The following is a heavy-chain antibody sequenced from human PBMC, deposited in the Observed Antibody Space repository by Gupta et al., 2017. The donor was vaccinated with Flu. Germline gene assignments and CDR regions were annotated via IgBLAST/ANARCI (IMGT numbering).Heavy chain of an antibody. CDR1: GGSISSYY. V-gene: IGHV4-59*08. D-gene: IGHD1-1*01. Sequence: QVQLQESGPGLVKPSETLSLTCTVSGGSISSYYWSWIRQPPGKGLEWIGYIYYSGSTNYNPSLKSRVTISVDTSKNQFSLKLSSVTAADTAVYYCARRGVQSSRAFDIWGQGTMVTVSS. CDR3: ARRGVQSSRAFDI. CDR2: IYYSGST. J-gene: IGHJ3*02.